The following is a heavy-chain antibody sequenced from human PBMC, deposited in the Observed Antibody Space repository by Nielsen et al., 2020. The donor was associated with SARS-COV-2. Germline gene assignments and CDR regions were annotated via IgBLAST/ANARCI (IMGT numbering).Heavy chain of an antibody. D-gene: IGHD5-24*01. Sequence: GGSLRPSCKRSGSSFTNFWIGWVRQMPGKGLEWMGTIYPGDSDTRYSPSFQGQVTISADKSISTAYLQWSSLKASDTAIYYCASRRDGYIFDYWGQGSLVTVSS. CDR1: GSSFTNFW. CDR2: IYPGDSDT. J-gene: IGHJ4*02. CDR3: ASRRDGYIFDY. V-gene: IGHV5-51*01.